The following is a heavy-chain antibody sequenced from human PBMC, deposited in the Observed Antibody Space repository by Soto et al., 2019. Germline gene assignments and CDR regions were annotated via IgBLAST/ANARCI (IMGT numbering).Heavy chain of an antibody. Sequence: GGSLRLSCAASGFTFSSYWMSWVRQAPGKGLEWVANIKQDGSEKYYVDSVKGRFTISRDNAKNSLYLQMNSLRAEDTAVYYCASQGEHHPYFDYWGQGTLVTAPQ. J-gene: IGHJ4*02. CDR2: IKQDGSEK. CDR1: GFTFSSYW. CDR3: ASQGEHHPYFDY. V-gene: IGHV3-7*03. D-gene: IGHD3-16*01.